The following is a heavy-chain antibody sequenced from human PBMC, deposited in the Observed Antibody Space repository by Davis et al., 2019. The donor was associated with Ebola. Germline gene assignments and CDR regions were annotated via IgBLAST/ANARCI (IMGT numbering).Heavy chain of an antibody. Sequence: PGGSLRLSCAASGFSFSSYAMNWVRQAPGKGLEWVALISGAGGGARWYGDSVKGRFTISRDNSENTLYLEMNNLRAEDTAMYFCAKSIYRGFDYWGQGVVVTVSS. CDR1: GFSFSSYA. CDR2: ISGAGGGAR. CDR3: AKSIYRGFDY. J-gene: IGHJ4*02. V-gene: IGHV3-23*02. D-gene: IGHD3-9*01.